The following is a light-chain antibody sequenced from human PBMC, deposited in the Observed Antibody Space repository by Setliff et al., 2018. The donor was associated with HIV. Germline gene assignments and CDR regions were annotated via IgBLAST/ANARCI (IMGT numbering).Light chain of an antibody. CDR3: SSYTFSITVV. Sequence: ALTQPPSVSGSPGQSVTISCTGTSSDVGLYNRVSWYQQAPGRAPKLILYEVGNRPSGVPDRFSGSKSGNTASLTISGLQAEDEAVYYCSSYTFSITVVFGSGTKVTVL. CDR2: EVG. V-gene: IGLV2-18*02. CDR1: SSDVGLYNR. J-gene: IGLJ1*01.